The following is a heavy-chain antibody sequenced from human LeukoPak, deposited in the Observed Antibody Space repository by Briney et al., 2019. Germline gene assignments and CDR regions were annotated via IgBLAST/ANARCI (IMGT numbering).Heavy chain of an antibody. CDR1: GGSISSCY. Sequence: TSETLSLTCTVAGGSISSCYWSWIRQPPGKGLEWIGYIYYSGSTNYNPSLKSRVTISVDTSKHQFSLKLSSVTAADTAVYYCAREHAYYDFWSGYFDYWGQGTLVTVSS. CDR2: IYYSGST. J-gene: IGHJ4*02. V-gene: IGHV4-59*01. D-gene: IGHD3-3*01. CDR3: AREHAYYDFWSGYFDY.